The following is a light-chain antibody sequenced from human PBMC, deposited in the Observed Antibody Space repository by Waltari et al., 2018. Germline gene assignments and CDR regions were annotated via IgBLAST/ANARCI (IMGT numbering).Light chain of an antibody. Sequence: EVLITQSPASLAVSPGERATLPCRASQRVRSRLAWYQQKPGQAPRLLLYGASTRATGIPDRFSGSGSGTEFTLTISSLQSEDFAIYYCQQYNNWPPYTFGQGTKLEIK. CDR3: QQYNNWPPYT. V-gene: IGKV3D-15*01. CDR2: GAS. CDR1: QRVRSR. J-gene: IGKJ2*01.